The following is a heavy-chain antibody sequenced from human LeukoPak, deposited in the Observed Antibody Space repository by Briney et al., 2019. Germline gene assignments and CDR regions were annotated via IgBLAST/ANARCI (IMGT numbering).Heavy chain of an antibody. V-gene: IGHV3-20*04. J-gene: IGHJ1*01. CDR1: GFPFDDYG. CDR2: IYWNCGST. Sequence: GGSLRLSCAASGFPFDDYGMSWVRQAPGKGLEWVSGIYWNCGSTGYADSVKGRFTISRDNAKNSLYLQMNSLRDEDTAVYSCARDHCSSTSCYKYFQHWGQGTLVTVSS. CDR3: ARDHCSSTSCYKYFQH. D-gene: IGHD2-2*02.